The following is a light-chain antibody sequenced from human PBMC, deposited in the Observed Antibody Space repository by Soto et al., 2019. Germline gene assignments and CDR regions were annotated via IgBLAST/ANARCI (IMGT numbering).Light chain of an antibody. CDR1: SSDFGGYNY. V-gene: IGLV2-14*01. J-gene: IGLJ1*01. CDR2: DVS. CDR3: SSYTSSSTLYV. Sequence: QSALTQPASVSGSPGQSITISCTGTSSDFGGYNYVSWYQQHPGKARKLMIYDVSNRPSGVSNRFSGSKSGNTASLTISGLQAEGEADYYFSSYTSSSTLYVFGTGTKVTVL.